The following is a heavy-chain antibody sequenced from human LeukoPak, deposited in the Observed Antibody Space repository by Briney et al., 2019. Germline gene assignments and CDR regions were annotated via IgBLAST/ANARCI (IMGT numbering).Heavy chain of an antibody. Sequence: SETLSLTCTVSGGSTSSYYWSWIRQPPGKGLEWIGYIYYSGSTNYNPSLKSRATISVDTSKNQFSLKLSSVTAADTAVYYCARVEEQLVRWGQGTLVTVSS. J-gene: IGHJ4*02. V-gene: IGHV4-59*01. CDR1: GGSTSSYY. D-gene: IGHD6-6*01. CDR3: ARVEEQLVR. CDR2: IYYSGST.